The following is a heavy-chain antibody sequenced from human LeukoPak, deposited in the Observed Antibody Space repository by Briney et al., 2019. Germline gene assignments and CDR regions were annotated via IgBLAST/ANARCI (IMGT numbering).Heavy chain of an antibody. CDR2: IWYDGSNK. D-gene: IGHD5-18*01. Sequence: GGSLRLSCAASGFTFCSYGMHWVRQAPGKGLEWVAVIWYDGSNKYYADSVKGRFTISRDNSKNTLYLQMNSLRAEDTAVYYCARDAGYSYGYGTHFDYWGQGTLVTVSS. CDR3: ARDAGYSYGYGTHFDY. CDR1: GFTFCSYG. J-gene: IGHJ4*02. V-gene: IGHV3-33*01.